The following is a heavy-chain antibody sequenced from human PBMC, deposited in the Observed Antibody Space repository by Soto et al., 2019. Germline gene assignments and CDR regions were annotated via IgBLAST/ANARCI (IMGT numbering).Heavy chain of an antibody. Sequence: SETLSLTCAVSGGSINSSNWWSWVRPPPGKGLEWIGEIYHSGSTNYNPSLKSRVTISVDKSKNQFSLKLSSVTAADTAVYYCARTGRITMVRAQSGMDVWGQGTTVTVSS. D-gene: IGHD3-10*01. V-gene: IGHV4-4*02. J-gene: IGHJ6*02. CDR1: GGSINSSNW. CDR2: IYHSGST. CDR3: ARTGRITMVRAQSGMDV.